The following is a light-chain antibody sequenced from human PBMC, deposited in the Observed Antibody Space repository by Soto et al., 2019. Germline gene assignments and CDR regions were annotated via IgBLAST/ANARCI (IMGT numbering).Light chain of an antibody. CDR3: QQLNSYPLT. CDR2: AAS. CDR1: QDISDY. Sequence: DIQLTQSPSFLSASVGDRATITCRASQDISDYLAWYQQRPGKAPKLLIYAASTLQSGVPSRLSGSGSGTEFTLTISSLPPEDFATYSCQQLNSYPLTFGGGTKV. V-gene: IGKV1-9*01. J-gene: IGKJ4*01.